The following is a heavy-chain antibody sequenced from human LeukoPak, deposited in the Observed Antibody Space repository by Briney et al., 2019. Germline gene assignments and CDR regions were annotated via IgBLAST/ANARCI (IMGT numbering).Heavy chain of an antibody. Sequence: GGSLRLSCTASGFTFSRHWMHWVRQAPGKGLEWVSRLSTDGSRTTYADSVKGRFIISRDNAKNTVYLQMNSLRAEDTAVYYCARDAETVRAFDYWGQGTLVTVSS. D-gene: IGHD3-10*01. CDR1: GFTFSRHW. V-gene: IGHV3-74*01. CDR3: ARDAETVRAFDY. CDR2: LSTDGSRT. J-gene: IGHJ4*02.